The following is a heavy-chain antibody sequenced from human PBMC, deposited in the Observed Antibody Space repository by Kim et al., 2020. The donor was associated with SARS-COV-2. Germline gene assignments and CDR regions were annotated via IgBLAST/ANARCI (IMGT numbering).Heavy chain of an antibody. Sequence: SETLSLTCTVSGGSISSYYWSWIRQPPGKGLEWIGYIYYSGSTNYNPSLKSRVTISVDTSKNQFSLKLSSVTAADTAVYYCARDGGYDLRWLYGMDVWGQGTTVTVSS. J-gene: IGHJ6*02. CDR3: ARDGGYDLRWLYGMDV. D-gene: IGHD5-12*01. CDR2: IYYSGST. V-gene: IGHV4-59*01. CDR1: GGSISSYY.